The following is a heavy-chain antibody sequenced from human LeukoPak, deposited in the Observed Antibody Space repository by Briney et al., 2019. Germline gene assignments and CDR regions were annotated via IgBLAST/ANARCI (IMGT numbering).Heavy chain of an antibody. J-gene: IGHJ4*02. CDR2: INHSGST. Sequence: SETLSLTCAVYGGSFSGYYWSWIRQPPGKGLEWIGEINHSGSTNYNPSLKGRVTISVDTSKNQFSLKLSSVTAADTAVYYCARARTGYSSGWYAYWGQGTLVTVSS. CDR3: ARARTGYSSGWYAY. V-gene: IGHV4-34*01. D-gene: IGHD6-19*01. CDR1: GGSFSGYY.